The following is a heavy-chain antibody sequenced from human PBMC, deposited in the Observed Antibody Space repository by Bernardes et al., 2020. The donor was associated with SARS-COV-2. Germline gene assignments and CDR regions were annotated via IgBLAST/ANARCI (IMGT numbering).Heavy chain of an antibody. Sequence: GGSLRLSCAASGFIFSNYAMDWVRQAPGKGLEWVSGISGSGSSTYYAESVKGRSTISRQNSRNTMYLQINSLRVEDTAVYYCAKAYGGSFWWSFDLWGRGTLVTVSS. V-gene: IGHV3-23*01. CDR2: ISGSGSST. CDR1: GFIFSNYA. D-gene: IGHD2-15*01. CDR3: AKAYGGSFWWSFDL. J-gene: IGHJ2*01.